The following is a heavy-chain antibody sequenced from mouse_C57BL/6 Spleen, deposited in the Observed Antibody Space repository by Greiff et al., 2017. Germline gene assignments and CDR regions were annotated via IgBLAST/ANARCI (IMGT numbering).Heavy chain of an antibody. CDR1: GYTFTSYW. CDR3: ANRGSSYAWFAY. D-gene: IGHD1-1*01. V-gene: IGHV1-55*01. J-gene: IGHJ3*01. Sequence: QVQLQQPGAELVKPGASVKMSCKASGYTFTSYWITWVKQRPGQGLEWIGDIYPGSGSTNYNEKFKSKATLTVDTSSSTAYMQLSSLTSEDSAVYYCANRGSSYAWFAYWGTGTLVTVSA. CDR2: IYPGSGST.